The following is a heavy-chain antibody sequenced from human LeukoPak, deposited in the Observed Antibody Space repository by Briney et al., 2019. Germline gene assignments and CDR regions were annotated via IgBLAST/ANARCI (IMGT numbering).Heavy chain of an antibody. Sequence: SETLSLTCTVSGYSISSGYYWGWIRQPPGKGLEWIGSIYHSGSTYYNPSLKSRVTISVDTSKNQFSLKLSSVTAADTAVYYCARAPIAVAAIFFDYWGQGTLVTVSS. CDR2: IYHSGST. J-gene: IGHJ4*02. CDR3: ARAPIAVAAIFFDY. D-gene: IGHD6-19*01. CDR1: GYSISSGYY. V-gene: IGHV4-38-2*02.